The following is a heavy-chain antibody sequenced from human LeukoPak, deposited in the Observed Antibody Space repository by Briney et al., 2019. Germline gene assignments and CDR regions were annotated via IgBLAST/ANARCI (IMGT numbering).Heavy chain of an antibody. CDR3: AKGGFFY. Sequence: GGSLRLSCVASGFPFSSYWMTWVRQAPGKGLEWVANIKQDGSKKSYVDSVKGRFTISRDNAKNTLYLQMNSLRAEDTAVYYCAKGGFFYWGQGTLVTVSS. CDR1: GFPFSSYW. J-gene: IGHJ4*02. CDR2: IKQDGSKK. D-gene: IGHD2/OR15-2a*01. V-gene: IGHV3-7*01.